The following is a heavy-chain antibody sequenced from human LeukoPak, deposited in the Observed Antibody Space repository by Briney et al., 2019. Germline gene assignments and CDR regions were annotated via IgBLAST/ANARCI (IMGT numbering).Heavy chain of an antibody. V-gene: IGHV4-39*01. D-gene: IGHD6-19*01. J-gene: IGHJ4*02. Sequence: SETLSLTCTVSGGSVSSSSYYWGWIRQPPGKGLEWIGNFYYSGSTDCNPSLKSRVTISVDTSKNQFSLKLTSVTAADTAVYYCARHEGTSGWSFDYWGQGTLVTVSS. CDR3: ARHEGTSGWSFDY. CDR2: FYYSGST. CDR1: GGSVSSSSYY.